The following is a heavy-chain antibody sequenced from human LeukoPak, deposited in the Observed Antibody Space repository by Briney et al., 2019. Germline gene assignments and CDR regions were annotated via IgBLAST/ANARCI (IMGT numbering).Heavy chain of an antibody. Sequence: GGSLRLSCAASGFTFSSYSMNWVRQAPGKGLEGVSSISSSSSYIYYADSVKGRFTISRDNAKNSLYLQMNSLRAEDTAVYYCARDLVIAVAAPMDVWGKGTTVTVSS. CDR3: ARDLVIAVAAPMDV. J-gene: IGHJ6*04. V-gene: IGHV3-21*01. CDR2: ISSSSSYI. CDR1: GFTFSSYS. D-gene: IGHD6-19*01.